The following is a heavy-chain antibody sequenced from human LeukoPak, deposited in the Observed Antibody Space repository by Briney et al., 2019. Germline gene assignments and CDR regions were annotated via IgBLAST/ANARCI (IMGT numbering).Heavy chain of an antibody. J-gene: IGHJ4*02. CDR1: GYTFTGYF. D-gene: IGHD6-13*01. Sequence: ASVKVSCKASGYTFTGYFMHWVRLAPGQGPEWMGWINPNSGGTNYAQKFQGRVTMTRDTSINTTYMELSRLKSDDTAVYYCARDVRRNNSSHIDCWGQGALVTVSS. CDR3: ARDVRRNNSSHIDC. CDR2: INPNSGGT. V-gene: IGHV1-2*02.